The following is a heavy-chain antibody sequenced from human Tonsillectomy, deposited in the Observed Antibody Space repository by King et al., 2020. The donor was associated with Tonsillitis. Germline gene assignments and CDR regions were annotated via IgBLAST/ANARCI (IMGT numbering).Heavy chain of an antibody. D-gene: IGHD3-9*01. J-gene: IGHJ4*02. V-gene: IGHV2-5*01. CDR1: GFSLSTSGVG. Sequence: TLKESGPTLVKPTQTLTLTCTFSGFSLSTSGVGVGWFRQPPGKALEGLPPIFWNDYKRYSLSLKSRLTITKDTSKNQVVLTITNMDPVDTATYYCAHQGDILTGYDYWGQGTLVTVAS. CDR2: IFWNDYK. CDR3: AHQGDILTGYDY.